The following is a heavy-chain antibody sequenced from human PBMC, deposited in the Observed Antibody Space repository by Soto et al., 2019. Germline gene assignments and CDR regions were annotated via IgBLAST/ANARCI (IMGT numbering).Heavy chain of an antibody. V-gene: IGHV3-33*08. CDR3: ARHWIARGRLYGMDV. J-gene: IGHJ6*02. D-gene: IGHD3-10*01. CDR1: GFTFSSYG. CDR2: IWYDGSNK. Sequence: GGSLRLSCAASGFTFSSYGMHWVRQAPGKGLEWVAVIWYDGSNKYYADSVKGRFTISRDNSKNTLYLQMNSLRAEDTAVYYCARHWIARGRLYGMDVWGQGTTVTVSS.